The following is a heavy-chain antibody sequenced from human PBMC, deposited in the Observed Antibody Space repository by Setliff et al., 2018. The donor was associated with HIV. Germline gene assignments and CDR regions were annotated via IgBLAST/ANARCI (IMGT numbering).Heavy chain of an antibody. CDR3: ARDATWGGDMDG. D-gene: IGHD7-27*01. Sequence: PGGSLRLSCGVSGLTFSSYWMSWVRQAPGKGLEWVANIKQDGSEKDYVDSVRGRFTISRDNAKNSLYLQMNSLRAEDTAVYYCARDATWGGDMDGWAKGTTVTVSS. CDR1: GLTFSSYW. V-gene: IGHV3-7*01. CDR2: IKQDGSEK. J-gene: IGHJ6*03.